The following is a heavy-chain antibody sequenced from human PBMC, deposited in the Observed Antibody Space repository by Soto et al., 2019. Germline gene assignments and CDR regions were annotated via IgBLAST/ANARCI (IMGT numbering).Heavy chain of an antibody. CDR3: ARDVSGGRFYYYYGMDV. CDR1: GYTFTGYY. D-gene: IGHD1-26*01. J-gene: IGHJ6*01. V-gene: IGHV1-2*02. Sequence: QVQLVQSGAEVKKPGASVKVSCKASGYTFTGYYMHWVRQAPGQGLEWMGWINPNSGGTNYAQEVQGRVTMTMDTSTSTAYMELSRLRSDDTAVYYCARDVSGGRFYYYYGMDVWGQGTMVTVSS. CDR2: INPNSGGT.